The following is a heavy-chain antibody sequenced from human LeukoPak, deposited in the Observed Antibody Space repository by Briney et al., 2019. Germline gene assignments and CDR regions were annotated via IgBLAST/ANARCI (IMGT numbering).Heavy chain of an antibody. J-gene: IGHJ4*02. CDR2: INWNGGST. CDR3: ARDREGYCSSTSCQYFDY. CDR1: GFTFGDYG. Sequence: GGSLRLSCAASGFTFGDYGMSWVRQAPGKGLEWVSGINWNGGSTGYADSVKGRFTISRDNAKNSLYLQMNSLRAEDTALYYCARDREGYCSSTSCQYFDYWGQGTLVTVSS. V-gene: IGHV3-20*04. D-gene: IGHD2-2*01.